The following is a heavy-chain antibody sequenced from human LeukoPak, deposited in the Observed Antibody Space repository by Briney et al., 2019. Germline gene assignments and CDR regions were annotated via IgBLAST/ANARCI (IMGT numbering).Heavy chain of an antibody. CDR3: ARHLRGYSYGYSDQYYFDY. CDR1: GGSISSYY. Sequence: VKPSETLSLTCTVSGGSISSYYWSWIRQPPGKGLEWIGYIYYSGSTNYNPSLKSRVTISVDTSKNQFSLKLSSVTAADTAVYYCARHLRGYSYGYSDQYYFDYWGQGTLVTVSS. J-gene: IGHJ4*02. V-gene: IGHV4-59*08. D-gene: IGHD5-18*01. CDR2: IYYSGST.